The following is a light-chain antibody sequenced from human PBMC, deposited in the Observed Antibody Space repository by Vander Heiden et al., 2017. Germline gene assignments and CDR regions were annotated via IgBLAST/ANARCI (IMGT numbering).Light chain of an antibody. Sequence: EIVLTHSPGTLSWSPRERDTISCRASQSVSSSYLAWYQQKPGQAPRLLIYGASSRATGIPDRFSGSGSGTDFTLTISRLEPEDVAVYYCQQYDSSRFTFGPGTKVDIK. CDR1: QSVSSSY. V-gene: IGKV3-20*01. CDR3: QQYDSSRFT. CDR2: GAS. J-gene: IGKJ3*01.